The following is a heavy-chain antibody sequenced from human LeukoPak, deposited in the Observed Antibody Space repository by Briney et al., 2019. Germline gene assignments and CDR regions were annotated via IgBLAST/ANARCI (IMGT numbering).Heavy chain of an antibody. CDR3: ARDSSGYYKDAFDI. D-gene: IGHD3-22*01. CDR2: IYSGGST. J-gene: IGHJ3*02. V-gene: IGHV3-66*01. Sequence: GGSLRLSCAASGFTVSSNYMSWVRQAPGKGLEWVSVIYSGGSTDYADSVKGRFTISRDNSKNTLYLQMNSLRAEDTAVYYCARDSSGYYKDAFDIWGQGTMVTVSS. CDR1: GFTVSSNY.